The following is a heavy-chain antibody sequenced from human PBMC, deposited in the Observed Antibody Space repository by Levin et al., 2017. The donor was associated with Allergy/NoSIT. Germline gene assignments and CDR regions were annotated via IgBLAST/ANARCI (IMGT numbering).Heavy chain of an antibody. J-gene: IGHJ4*02. V-gene: IGHV1-3*01. D-gene: IGHD3-9*01. Sequence: GESLKISCQASGYTFTSYAMHWVRQAPGQRLEWMGWINAGNGNTKYSQKFQGRVTITRDTSASTAYMELSSLRSEDTAVYYCAREQDYDILTGYYNSPIDYWGQGTLVTVSS. CDR1: GYTFTSYA. CDR3: AREQDYDILTGYYNSPIDY. CDR2: INAGNGNT.